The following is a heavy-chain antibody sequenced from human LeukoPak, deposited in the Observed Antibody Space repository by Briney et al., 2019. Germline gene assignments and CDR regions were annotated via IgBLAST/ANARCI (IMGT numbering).Heavy chain of an antibody. D-gene: IGHD1-26*01. Sequence: PGGSLRLSCAASGFTFSSYSMSWVRQAPGKGLEWVAVISYDGSNKYYADSVKGRFTISRDNSKNTLYLQMNSLRAEDTAVYYCAREPGVGSGSYSVPDAFDIWGQGTMVTVSS. CDR2: ISYDGSNK. V-gene: IGHV3-30*03. CDR3: AREPGVGSGSYSVPDAFDI. CDR1: GFTFSSYS. J-gene: IGHJ3*02.